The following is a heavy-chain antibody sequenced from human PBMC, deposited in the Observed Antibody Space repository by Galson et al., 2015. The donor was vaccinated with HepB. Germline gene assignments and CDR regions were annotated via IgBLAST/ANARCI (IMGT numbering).Heavy chain of an antibody. CDR3: VRSIDTTD. D-gene: IGHD1-14*01. Sequence: SLRLSCAASGFTFSSYGMHWVRQAPGKGLEWVAVISYDGSNKYYADSVKGRFAISRDNAKNSLYLQMNSLRAEDTAVYYCVRSIDTTDWGQGTLVTVSS. V-gene: IGHV3-30*03. CDR1: GFTFSSYG. CDR2: ISYDGSNK. J-gene: IGHJ4*02.